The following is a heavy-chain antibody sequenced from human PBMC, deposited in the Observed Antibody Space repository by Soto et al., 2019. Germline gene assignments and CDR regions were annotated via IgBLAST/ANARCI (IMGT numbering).Heavy chain of an antibody. Sequence: GASVKVSCKASGGTFSSYAISWVRQAPGQGLEWMGGIIPIFGTANYAQKLQGRVTITADKSTSTAYMELSSLRSEDTAVYYCARDRLPWYNWNDPDYYYYGMDVWGQGTTVTVSS. CDR2: IIPIFGTA. CDR1: GGTFSSYA. D-gene: IGHD1-1*01. CDR3: ARDRLPWYNWNDPDYYYYGMDV. V-gene: IGHV1-69*06. J-gene: IGHJ6*02.